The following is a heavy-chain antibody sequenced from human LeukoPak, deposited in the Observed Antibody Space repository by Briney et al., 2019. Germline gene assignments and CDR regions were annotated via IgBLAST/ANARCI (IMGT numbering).Heavy chain of an antibody. V-gene: IGHV3-30-3*01. CDR2: ISYDGSNK. CDR3: ARVVTRRGDY. CDR1: GFTFSSYA. J-gene: IGHJ4*02. Sequence: GRSLRLSCAASGFTFSSYAMHWVRQAPGKGLEWVAVISYDGSNKYYADSVKGRFTISRDNSKNTLCLQMNSLRAEDTAVYYCARVVTRRGDYWGQGTLVTVSS. D-gene: IGHD5-18*01.